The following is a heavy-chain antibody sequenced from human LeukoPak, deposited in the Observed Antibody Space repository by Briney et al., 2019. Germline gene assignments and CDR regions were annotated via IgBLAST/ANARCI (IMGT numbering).Heavy chain of an antibody. CDR2: INHSGST. V-gene: IGHV4-34*01. CDR3: ARGKYCSGGSCYYYYMDV. Sequence: KTSETLSLTCAVYGGSFSGYYWSWIRQPPGKGLEWIGEINHSGSTNYNPSFKSRVTISVDTSKNQFSLKLSSVTAADTAVYYCARGKYCSGGSCYYYYMDVWGKGTTVTVSS. J-gene: IGHJ6*03. CDR1: GGSFSGYY. D-gene: IGHD2-15*01.